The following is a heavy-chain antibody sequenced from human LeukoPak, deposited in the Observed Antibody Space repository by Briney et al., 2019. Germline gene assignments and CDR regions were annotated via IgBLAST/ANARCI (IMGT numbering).Heavy chain of an antibody. Sequence: GSLRLSCAASGFTFSSYAMHWVRQAPGKGLEWVAVISYDGSNKYYADSVKGRFTISRDNSKNTLYLQMNSLRAEDTAVYYCARDASSWYSFEYFQHWGQGTLVTVSS. CDR2: ISYDGSNK. CDR3: ARDASSWYSFEYFQH. D-gene: IGHD6-13*01. CDR1: GFTFSSYA. J-gene: IGHJ1*01. V-gene: IGHV3-30-3*01.